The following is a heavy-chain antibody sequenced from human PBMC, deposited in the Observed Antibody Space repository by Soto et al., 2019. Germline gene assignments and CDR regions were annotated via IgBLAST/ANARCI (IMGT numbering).Heavy chain of an antibody. CDR2: IYYGGST. J-gene: IGHJ4*02. V-gene: IGHV4-39*01. CDR3: ARVLDY. Sequence: LQLQESGPGLVKPSETLSLTCTDSGDSMISSPYYWGWIRQPPGKGLEWIGSIYYGGSTYYNPSLKSRVTISIDPSQNQFSLKLSSVTAADTAVYYCARVLDYWGRGILVTVSS. CDR1: GDSMISSPYY.